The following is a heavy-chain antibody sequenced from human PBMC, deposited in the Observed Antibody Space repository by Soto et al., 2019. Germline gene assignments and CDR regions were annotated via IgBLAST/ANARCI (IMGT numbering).Heavy chain of an antibody. CDR3: ARGATTVEHYYYYGLDV. V-gene: IGHV1-2*04. CDR1: GYTFTGYY. D-gene: IGHD4-17*01. J-gene: IGHJ6*02. CDR2: INPNSGGT. Sequence: ASVKVSCKASGYTFTGYYMHWVRQAPGQRLEWMGWINPNSGGTNYAQKFQGWVTISVDTSKNQFSLKLSSVTAADTAVYYCARGATTVEHYYYYGLDVWGQGTTVTVSS.